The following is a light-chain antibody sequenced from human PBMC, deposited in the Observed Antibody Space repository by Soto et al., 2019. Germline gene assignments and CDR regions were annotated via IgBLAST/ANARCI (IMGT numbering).Light chain of an antibody. CDR3: QQYGNSPLT. CDR1: QSVGSS. CDR2: GAS. J-gene: IGKJ4*01. V-gene: IGKV3-20*01. Sequence: EIVLTQSPVTLSLSPVERSTLSCMASQSVGSSLSWYQQKPGQAPRLLFYGASNRATAIPDRFSGSGSGTDFTLTISRLEPEDFAVYYCQQYGNSPLTFGGGTKVDNK.